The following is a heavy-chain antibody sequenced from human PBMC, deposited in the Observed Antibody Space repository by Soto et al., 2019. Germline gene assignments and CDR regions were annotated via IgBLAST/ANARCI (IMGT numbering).Heavy chain of an antibody. D-gene: IGHD3-10*01. Sequence: QVQLQESGPGLVKPSQTLSLTCTVSGGSISSGGYYWSWIRQHPGKGLEWIGYIYYSGRTYYNPSLKSRVTISVDTSKNQFSLKLSSVTAADTAGYYCARVALGTYYGSGSPFDYWGQGTLVTVSS. J-gene: IGHJ4*02. CDR2: IYYSGRT. CDR3: ARVALGTYYGSGSPFDY. V-gene: IGHV4-31*03. CDR1: GGSISSGGYY.